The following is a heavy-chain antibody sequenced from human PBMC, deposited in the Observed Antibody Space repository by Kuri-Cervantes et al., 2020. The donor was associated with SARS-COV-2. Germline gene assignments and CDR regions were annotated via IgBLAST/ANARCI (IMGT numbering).Heavy chain of an antibody. D-gene: IGHD3-22*01. CDR2: ISSSSSYI. V-gene: IGHV3-21*01. CDR3: ARGGDYYDSSGYYPNWFDP. Sequence: GESLKISCAASGFTVSGNYMNWVRQAPGKGLEWVSSISSSSSYIYYADSVKGRFTISRDNAKNSLYLQMNSLRAEDTAVYYCARGGDYYDSSGYYPNWFDPWGQGTLVTVSS. CDR1: GFTVSGNY. J-gene: IGHJ5*02.